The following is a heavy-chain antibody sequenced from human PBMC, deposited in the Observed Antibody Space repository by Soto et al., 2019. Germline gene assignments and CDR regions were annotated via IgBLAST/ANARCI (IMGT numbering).Heavy chain of an antibody. D-gene: IGHD3-10*01. CDR1: GGSISSSSYY. Sequence: QLQLQESGPGLVKPSETLSLTCTVSGGSISSSSYYWGWIRQPPGKGLEWIGSIYYSGSTYYNPSLKSRVTISVDTSKNQFSLKLSSVTAADTAVYYCAGRAEVLRKRGWFDPWGQGTLVTVSS. V-gene: IGHV4-39*01. CDR2: IYYSGST. J-gene: IGHJ5*02. CDR3: AGRAEVLRKRGWFDP.